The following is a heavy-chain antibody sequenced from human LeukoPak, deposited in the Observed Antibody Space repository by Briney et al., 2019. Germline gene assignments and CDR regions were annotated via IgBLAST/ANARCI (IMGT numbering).Heavy chain of an antibody. CDR3: ARGRGYCSSTSCPRSFDY. CDR1: GGSFSGYY. J-gene: IGHJ4*02. CDR2: INHSGST. V-gene: IGHV4-34*01. Sequence: SETLSLTCAVYGGSFSGYYWSWIRQPPGKGLEWIGEINHSGSTNYNPSLKSRVTISVDTSKNQFSLKLSSVTAADTAVYYCARGRGYCSSTSCPRSFDYWGREPWSPSPQ. D-gene: IGHD2-2*01.